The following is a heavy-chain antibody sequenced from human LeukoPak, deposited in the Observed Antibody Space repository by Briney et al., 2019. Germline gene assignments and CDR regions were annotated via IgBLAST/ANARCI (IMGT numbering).Heavy chain of an antibody. D-gene: IGHD6-19*01. CDR3: AKGGSGWSYYFDF. J-gene: IGHJ4*02. Sequence: LSGGSLRLSCAASGFTFDDYAMHWVRQAPGKGLEWVSLISGDGGSTYYADSVKGRFTISRDNSKNSLYLQMNSLSTEDTALYYCAKGGSGWSYYFDFWGQGTLVTVSS. CDR2: ISGDGGST. V-gene: IGHV3-43*02. CDR1: GFTFDDYA.